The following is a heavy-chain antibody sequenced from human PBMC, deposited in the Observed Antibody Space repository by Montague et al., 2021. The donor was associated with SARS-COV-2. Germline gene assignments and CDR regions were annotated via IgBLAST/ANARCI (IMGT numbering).Heavy chain of an antibody. Sequence: TLSLTCTVSGASISSGDYYWSWIRQPAGKGLEWIGRIYTSGGTKYNPSFKSRVTISIDTPKNQFSLKLSSVTAADTAVYCCARSRDPSGTYYLAYWGQGTLVTVSS. CDR2: IYTSGGT. CDR1: GASISSGDYY. J-gene: IGHJ4*02. V-gene: IGHV4-61*02. D-gene: IGHD3-10*01. CDR3: ARSRDPSGTYYLAY.